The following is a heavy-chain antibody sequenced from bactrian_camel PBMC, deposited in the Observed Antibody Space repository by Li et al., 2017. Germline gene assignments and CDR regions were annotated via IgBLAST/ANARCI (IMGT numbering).Heavy chain of an antibody. D-gene: IGHD2*01. CDR1: GYTLPMN. CDR3: AARGPYCYTKLSVRDFTY. Sequence: DVQLVESGGDSVQAGESLRLSCVASGYTLPMNMGWFRQAPGKEREGVAIINSYGHTTIAYADSVKGRFTISQDNAKNTVYLQMNSLKPEDTAMYYCAARGPYCYTKLSVRDFTYWGQGTQVTVS. V-gene: IGHV3S40*01. CDR2: INSYGHTT. J-gene: IGHJ6*01.